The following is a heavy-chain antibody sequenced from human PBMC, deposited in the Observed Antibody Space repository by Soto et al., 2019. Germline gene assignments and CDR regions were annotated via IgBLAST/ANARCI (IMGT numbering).Heavy chain of an antibody. D-gene: IGHD6-13*01. CDR2: IYYSGST. Sequence: SETLSLTCTVSGGSISSYYWSWIRQPPGKGLEWIGYIYYSGSTNYNPSLKSRVTISVDTSKNQFSLKLSSVTAADTAVYYCARRVLGHSSWYHWFDPWGQGTLVTVSS. J-gene: IGHJ5*02. CDR1: GGSISSYY. CDR3: ARRVLGHSSWYHWFDP. V-gene: IGHV4-59*08.